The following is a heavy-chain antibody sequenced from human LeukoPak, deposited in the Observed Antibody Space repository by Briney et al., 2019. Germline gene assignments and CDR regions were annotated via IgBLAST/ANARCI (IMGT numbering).Heavy chain of an antibody. Sequence: GASVKVSCKASGGTFSSYAISWVRQAPGQGLEWMGGIIPIFGTANYAQKFQGRVTITADESTSTAYMELSSLRSEDTAVYHCARVTDAFAAYDSSGYSSNWFDPWGQGTLVTVSS. CDR3: ARVTDAFAAYDSSGYSSNWFDP. CDR1: GGTFSSYA. J-gene: IGHJ5*02. V-gene: IGHV1-69*13. D-gene: IGHD3-22*01. CDR2: IIPIFGTA.